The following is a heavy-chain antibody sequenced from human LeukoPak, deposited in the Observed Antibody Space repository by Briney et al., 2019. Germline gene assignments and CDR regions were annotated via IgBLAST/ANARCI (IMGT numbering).Heavy chain of an antibody. CDR2: IRYDGGNK. Sequence: GGSLRLSCAASGFTFSSYWMSWVRQAPGKGLAWVAFIRYDGGNKYYADSVKGRFTISRDNSKNTLYLQMNSLTTEDTAVYYCASHGSYYEEGLDYWGQGTLVTVSS. D-gene: IGHD1-26*01. CDR3: ASHGSYYEEGLDY. CDR1: GFTFSSYW. J-gene: IGHJ4*02. V-gene: IGHV3-30*02.